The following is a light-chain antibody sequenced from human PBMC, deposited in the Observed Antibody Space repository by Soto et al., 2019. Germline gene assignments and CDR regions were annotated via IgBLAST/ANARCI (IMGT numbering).Light chain of an antibody. CDR3: QQYGSSPYT. CDR1: QSVTTAY. V-gene: IGKV3-20*01. CDR2: AAS. Sequence: IVLTQSPGTLSLSPGERATLSCRASQSVTTAYLAWYQQIPGQVPRPLVYAASTRATGIPDRFSGGGSGTDFTLTIHRLEPEDFAVYYCQQYGSSPYTFGGGTKVQI. J-gene: IGKJ4*01.